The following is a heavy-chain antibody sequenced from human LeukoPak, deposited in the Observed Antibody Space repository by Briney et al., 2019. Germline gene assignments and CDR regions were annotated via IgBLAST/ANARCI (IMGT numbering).Heavy chain of an antibody. V-gene: IGHV4-30-4*01. CDR2: MYYSGST. D-gene: IGHD3-22*01. J-gene: IGHJ5*02. CDR3: ARHGPFYDSSGYYFGNPIGWFDP. CDR1: GGSISSGDYY. Sequence: SETLSLTCTVSGGSISSGDYYWSWIRQPPGKGLEWIAYMYYSGSTYYNPSLKSRVTMSADTSKNQLSLKLSSVTAADTAVYYCARHGPFYDSSGYYFGNPIGWFDPWGQGTLVTVSS.